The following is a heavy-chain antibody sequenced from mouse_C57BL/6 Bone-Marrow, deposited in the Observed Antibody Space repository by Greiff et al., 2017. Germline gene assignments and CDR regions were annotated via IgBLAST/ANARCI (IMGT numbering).Heavy chain of an antibody. CDR3: ARSLYYSNCYAMDY. V-gene: IGHV1-64*01. D-gene: IGHD2-5*01. CDR2: IHPNSGST. J-gene: IGHJ4*01. CDR1: GYTFTSYW. Sequence: QVQLKQPGAELVKPGASVKLSCKASGYTFTSYWMHWVKQRPGQGLEWIGMIHPNSGSTNYNEKFKSKATLTVDKSSSTAYMQLSSLTSEDSAVYYCARSLYYSNCYAMDYWGQGTSVTVSS.